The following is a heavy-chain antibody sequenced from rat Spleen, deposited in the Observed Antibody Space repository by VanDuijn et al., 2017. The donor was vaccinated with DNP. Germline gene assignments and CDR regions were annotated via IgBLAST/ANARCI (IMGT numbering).Heavy chain of an antibody. D-gene: IGHD4-3*01. CDR2: IWSNGNT. V-gene: IGHV2-47*01. J-gene: IGHJ4*01. CDR3: ARDLIIRDTTSAMDV. CDR1: GLSLTSNS. Sequence: QVQLKESGPGLVQPSQTLSLTCTVSGLSLTSNSVSWIRQPPGKGLEWMGVIWSNGNTDYNSAIKSRLSINRDTSKSQVFLKLNSLQTEDTATYYCARDLIIRDTTSAMDVWGQGTSVTVSS.